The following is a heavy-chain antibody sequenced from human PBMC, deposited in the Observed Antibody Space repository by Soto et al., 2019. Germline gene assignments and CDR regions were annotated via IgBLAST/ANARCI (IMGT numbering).Heavy chain of an antibody. CDR2: IGSKGETYAT. J-gene: IGHJ6*02. D-gene: IGHD3-3*01. V-gene: IGHV3-73*01. CDR1: RFTFGAPP. Sequence: GGSLKLSCAAYRFTFGAPPLPWVRQASGQGLEWLGRIGSKGETYATAYAASVKGRFTISRDDSKNTAYLQMNSLKTEDTSVYYCTTGLGLTYYDFWSGYYSRNYYYGMDVWGQGT. CDR3: TTGLGLTYYDFWSGYYSRNYYYGMDV.